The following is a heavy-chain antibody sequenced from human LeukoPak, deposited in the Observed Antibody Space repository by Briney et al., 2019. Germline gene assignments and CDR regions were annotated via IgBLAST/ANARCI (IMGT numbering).Heavy chain of an antibody. J-gene: IGHJ5*02. V-gene: IGHV3-21*01. CDR2: ISSSSSYI. CDR1: GLTFSSYS. D-gene: IGHD2-2*01. CDR3: ARDFCSSTSCFFDP. Sequence: NPGGSLRLSCAASGLTFSSYSMIWVRQAPGKGLEWVSSISSSSSYIYYADSVKGRFTLSRDNAKNSLYLQMNSLRAEDTAVYYCARDFCSSTSCFFDPWGQGTLVTVSS.